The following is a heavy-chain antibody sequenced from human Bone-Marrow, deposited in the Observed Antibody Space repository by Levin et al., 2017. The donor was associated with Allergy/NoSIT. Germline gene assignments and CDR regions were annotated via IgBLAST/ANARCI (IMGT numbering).Heavy chain of an antibody. CDR2: IIPIFGTA. CDR1: GGTFSSYA. Sequence: GASVKVSCKASGGTFSSYAISWVRQAPGQGLEWMGGIIPIFGTANYAQKFQGRVTITADESTSTAYMELSSLRSEDTAVYYCARGIEVGDYALSWGYYFDYWGQGTLVTVSS. CDR3: ARGIEVGDYALSWGYYFDY. D-gene: IGHD4-17*01. J-gene: IGHJ4*02. V-gene: IGHV1-69*13.